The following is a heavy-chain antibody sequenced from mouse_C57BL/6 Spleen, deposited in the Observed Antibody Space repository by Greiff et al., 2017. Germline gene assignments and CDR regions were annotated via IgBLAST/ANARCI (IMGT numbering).Heavy chain of an antibody. CDR3: AREEGGLDY. J-gene: IGHJ2*01. V-gene: IGHV5-16*01. CDR1: GFTFSDYY. Sequence: EVQVVESEGGLVQPGSSMKLSCTASGFTFSDYYMAWVRQVPEKGLEWVANINYDGSSTYYLDSLKSRFIISRDNAKNILYLQMSSLKSEDTATYYCAREEGGLDYWGQGTTLTVSS. CDR2: INYDGSST.